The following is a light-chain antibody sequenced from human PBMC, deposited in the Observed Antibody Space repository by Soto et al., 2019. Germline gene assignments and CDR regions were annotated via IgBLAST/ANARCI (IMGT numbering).Light chain of an antibody. Sequence: EVVLTQSPATLSLSPGERATLSCRASQSVSIYVAWFQQKPGQAPRLLIYDTSNRATGIPARFSGSGSGTDFTLTISSLEPEDFAVYYCQQRMNWPPITFGQGTRLEI. J-gene: IGKJ5*01. CDR1: QSVSIY. V-gene: IGKV3-11*01. CDR3: QQRMNWPPIT. CDR2: DTS.